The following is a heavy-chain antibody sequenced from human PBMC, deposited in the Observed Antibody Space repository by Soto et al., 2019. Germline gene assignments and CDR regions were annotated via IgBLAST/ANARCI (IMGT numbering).Heavy chain of an antibody. D-gene: IGHD6-13*01. V-gene: IGHV3-74*01. CDR2: INSDASST. J-gene: IGHJ4*02. CDR3: ARDLAAGGTLEY. Sequence: GRSLRLSCAASVFTFSSYWMHLVRQAPGKGLVWVSRINSDASSTSYADSVKGRFTISRDNAKNTLYLQMNSLRAEDTAVYYCARDLAAGGTLEYWGRGSLVTVSS. CDR1: VFTFSSYW.